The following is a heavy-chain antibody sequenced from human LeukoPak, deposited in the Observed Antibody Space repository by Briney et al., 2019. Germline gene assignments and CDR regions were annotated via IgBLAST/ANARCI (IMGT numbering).Heavy chain of an antibody. CDR3: ARENVAGTDYYYGMDV. CDR2: ISSSSSTI. Sequence: GGSLRLSCAASGFTFSSYSMNWVRQAPGKGLEWVSYISSSSSTIYYAASVKGRFPISRDNAKNSLYLQMNSLRAEDTAVYYCARENVAGTDYYYGMDVWGQGTTVTVSS. D-gene: IGHD6-19*01. CDR1: GFTFSSYS. J-gene: IGHJ6*02. V-gene: IGHV3-48*01.